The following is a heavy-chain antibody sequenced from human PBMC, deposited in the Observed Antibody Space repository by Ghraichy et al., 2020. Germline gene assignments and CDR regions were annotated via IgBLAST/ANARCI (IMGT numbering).Heavy chain of an antibody. CDR2: ISGSGGST. V-gene: IGHV3-23*01. J-gene: IGHJ6*02. CDR1: GFTFSSYA. CDR3: AKDGRGLYYYHGMDV. Sequence: GGSLRLSCAASGFTFSSYAMSWVRQAPGKGLEWVSAISGSGGSTYYADSVKGRLPISRDNSKNTLYLQMNSLRAEDTAVNYCAKDGRGLYYYHGMDVGGQGTTVTVSS. D-gene: IGHD1-1*01.